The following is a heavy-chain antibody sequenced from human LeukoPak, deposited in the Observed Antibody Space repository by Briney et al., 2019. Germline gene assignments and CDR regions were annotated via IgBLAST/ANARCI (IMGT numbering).Heavy chain of an antibody. CDR1: GGSISSSSYY. CDR3: ARYGLLGLSEINGFDI. J-gene: IGHJ3*02. V-gene: IGHV4-39*07. D-gene: IGHD2-2*01. Sequence: PSETLSLTCTVSGGSISSSSYYWAWIRQPPGKGLEWIGTIYCSGSTYYNSSLKSRVTISIDRSKNQFSVKMNSVTAADTAVYYCARYGLLGLSEINGFDIWGQGTRVTVSS. CDR2: IYCSGST.